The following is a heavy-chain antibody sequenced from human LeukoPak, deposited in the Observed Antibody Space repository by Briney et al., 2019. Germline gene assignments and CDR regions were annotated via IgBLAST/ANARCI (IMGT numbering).Heavy chain of an antibody. CDR1: GFAFNKYW. Sequence: PGGSLRLSCAASGFAFNKYWVHWVRQVPGKGLVWVSRINGDGSSTVYADSVKGRFTISRDNAKNTLYLQMNSLRAEDTAVYYCAKTDSTIPNLLDVWGQGTTVTVSS. D-gene: IGHD2-15*01. V-gene: IGHV3-74*03. CDR2: INGDGSST. J-gene: IGHJ6*02. CDR3: AKTDSTIPNLLDV.